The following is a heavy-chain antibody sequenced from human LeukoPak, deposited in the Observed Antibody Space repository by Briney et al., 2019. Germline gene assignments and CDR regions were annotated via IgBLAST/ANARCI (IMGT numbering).Heavy chain of an antibody. CDR2: IYYSGSI. V-gene: IGHV4-39*01. CDR1: GGSISNSSKY. CDR3: ATPRGASNWFDP. D-gene: IGHD3-10*01. J-gene: IGHJ5*02. Sequence: PSETLSLTCTVSGGSISNSSKYWGWIRQPPGQGLEWIGNIYYSGSIYYNPSLKRRVAIFVDTSNNQFSLKLSSVTAADTAVYYCATPRGASNWFDPWGQGVLVTVSS.